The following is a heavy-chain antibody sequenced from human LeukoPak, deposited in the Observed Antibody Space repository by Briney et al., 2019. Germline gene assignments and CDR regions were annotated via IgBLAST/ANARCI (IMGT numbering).Heavy chain of an antibody. D-gene: IGHD3-3*01. Sequence: GGSLRLSCAASGFTFSSYAMSWVRQAPGKGLEWVSAISGSGGSTYSADSVKGRFTISRDNSKNTLYLQMNSLRAEDTAVYYCAKARSQYYDFCTDYWGQGTLVTVSS. J-gene: IGHJ4*02. CDR3: AKARSQYYDFCTDY. CDR2: ISGSGGST. CDR1: GFTFSSYA. V-gene: IGHV3-23*01.